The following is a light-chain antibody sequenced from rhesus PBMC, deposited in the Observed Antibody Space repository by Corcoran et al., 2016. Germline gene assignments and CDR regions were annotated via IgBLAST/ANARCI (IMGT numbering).Light chain of an antibody. CDR1: QAIINY. CDR2: SAS. J-gene: IGKJ4*01. Sequence: DIQMTQSPSSLSASGGDTVTITCRASQAIINYVAWYQQKPRKAPKPLIYSASNLESGVPSRFIGSGCWTDFTLTISSLQPDDFATYYCQHHNNYPLTFGGGTKVEFK. V-gene: IGKV1S14*01. CDR3: QHHNNYPLT.